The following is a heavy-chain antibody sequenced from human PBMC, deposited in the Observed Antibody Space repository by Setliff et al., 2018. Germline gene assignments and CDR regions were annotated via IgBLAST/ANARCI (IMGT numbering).Heavy chain of an antibody. D-gene: IGHD5-18*01. Sequence: ASVKVSCKASGYTFTSYYMHWVRQAPGQGLEWMGIINPSGGSTSYAQKFQGRVTMTRDTSTSTVYMELRSLRSEDTAVYYCARGYSYGPIWGDAFDIWGQGTMVTVSS. CDR1: GYTFTSYY. V-gene: IGHV1-46*01. CDR3: ARGYSYGPIWGDAFDI. J-gene: IGHJ3*02. CDR2: INPSGGST.